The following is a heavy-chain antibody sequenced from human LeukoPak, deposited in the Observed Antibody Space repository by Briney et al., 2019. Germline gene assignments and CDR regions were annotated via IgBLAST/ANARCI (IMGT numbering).Heavy chain of an antibody. J-gene: IGHJ4*02. CDR1: GFTFSTYG. CDR3: AKDYYYDSVDY. D-gene: IGHD3-22*01. Sequence: LSGGSLRLSCAASGFTFSTYGMHWVRQAPDKGLEWVAFIPYDGSDKYYADSVKGRFTISRDNSKNTLYLQMNSLRAEDTAVYHCAKDYYYDSVDYWGQGTLVTVSS. V-gene: IGHV3-30*02. CDR2: IPYDGSDK.